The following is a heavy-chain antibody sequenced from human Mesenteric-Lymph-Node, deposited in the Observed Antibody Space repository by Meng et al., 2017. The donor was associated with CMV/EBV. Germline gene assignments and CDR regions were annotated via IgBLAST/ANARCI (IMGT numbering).Heavy chain of an antibody. CDR2: FSPDSGAT. D-gene: IGHD2-21*01. V-gene: IGHV1-2*06. CDR1: EYTFTGYC. Sequence: CKASEYTFTGYCMHWVRQAPGLGLEWMARFSPDSGATDLAQKFQGKVTMTRDTSISTAYMEVTRLKSDDTAIYYCARDARDLGGAADYWGQGTLVTVSS. J-gene: IGHJ4*02. CDR3: ARDARDLGGAADY.